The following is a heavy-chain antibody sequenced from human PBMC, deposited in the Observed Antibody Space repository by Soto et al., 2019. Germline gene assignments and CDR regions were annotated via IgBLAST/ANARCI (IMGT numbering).Heavy chain of an antibody. CDR3: ATEVIINYGMDV. CDR1: GHTFTSYG. Sequence: VASVKVSCKASGHTFTSYGISWVRQAPGQGLEWMGWISAYNGNTNYAQKLQGRVTMTTDTSTSTAYMELRSLRSGGTAVYYCATEVIINYGMDVWGQGTTVTVSS. J-gene: IGHJ6*02. D-gene: IGHD3-3*01. V-gene: IGHV1-18*01. CDR2: ISAYNGNT.